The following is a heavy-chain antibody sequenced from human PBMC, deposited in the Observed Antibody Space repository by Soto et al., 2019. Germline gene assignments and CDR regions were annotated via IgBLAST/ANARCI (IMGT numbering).Heavy chain of an antibody. J-gene: IGHJ4*02. CDR3: ARGVDD. CDR2: ISRSSDYI. Sequence: PGGSLRLSCAASGFTFSSYAMNWVRQAPGKGLEWVSSISRSSDYIYYADSVKGRFSISRDNAKNSLYLQMNSLRAEDTAVYYCARGVDDWGQGTLVTVSS. V-gene: IGHV3-21*01. CDR1: GFTFSSYA.